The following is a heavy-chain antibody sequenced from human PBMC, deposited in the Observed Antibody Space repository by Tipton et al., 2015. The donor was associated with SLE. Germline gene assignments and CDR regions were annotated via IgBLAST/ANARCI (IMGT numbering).Heavy chain of an antibody. D-gene: IGHD3-10*01. Sequence: SLRLSCAASGFTFSSYEMNWVRQAPGKGLEWISYISSSGTPIYYADSVEGRFTISRDNAKNSLYLQMNSLRAEDTAVYYCARAGTYYYYYYYMDAWGKGTTVTVSS. CDR3: ARAGTYYYYYYYMDA. CDR1: GFTFSSYE. J-gene: IGHJ6*03. V-gene: IGHV3-48*03. CDR2: ISSSGTPI.